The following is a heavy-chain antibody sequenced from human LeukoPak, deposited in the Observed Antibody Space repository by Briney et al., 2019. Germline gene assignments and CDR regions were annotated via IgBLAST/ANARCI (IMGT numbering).Heavy chain of an antibody. CDR1: GYTLTSYA. CDR3: ARDEGGYCSGGSCYSGRSDAFDI. J-gene: IGHJ3*02. D-gene: IGHD2-15*01. CDR2: INAGNGNT. V-gene: IGHV1-3*01. Sequence: PGASEKVSCKACGYTLTSYAMHWVRRAPAERREWMVWINAGNGNTKYSQKFQGRDTITRDTSASTGSMELSSLRSQDTVVYYCARDEGGYCSGGSCYSGRSDAFDIWGQGKMATVSS.